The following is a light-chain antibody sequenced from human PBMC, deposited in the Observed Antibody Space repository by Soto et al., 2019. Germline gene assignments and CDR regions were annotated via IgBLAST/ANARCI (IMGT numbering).Light chain of an antibody. CDR3: QKFNSAPFT. Sequence: DIQMTQSPSSLSASVGDRVTITCRASRGIGNYLAWYQQKPGKVPKLLIYAAFILQSGVPSRFSGSGSGTVFTLTISSLQPEDVETYSCQKFNSAPFTFGGGPKV. CDR2: AAF. CDR1: RGIGNY. V-gene: IGKV1-27*01. J-gene: IGKJ4*01.